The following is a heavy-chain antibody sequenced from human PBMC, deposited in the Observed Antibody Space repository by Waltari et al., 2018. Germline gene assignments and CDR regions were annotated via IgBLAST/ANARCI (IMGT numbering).Heavy chain of an antibody. CDR1: GGSFSGYY. Sequence: QVQLQQWGAGLLKPSETLSLTCAVYGGSFSGYYWSWIRQPPGKGLEWSGEINHSGSTNYNPSLKSRVTISVDTSKNQFSLKLSSVTAADTAVYYCAIPSNYLAIAFDIWGQGTMVTVSS. V-gene: IGHV4-34*01. D-gene: IGHD1-7*01. J-gene: IGHJ3*02. CDR2: INHSGST. CDR3: AIPSNYLAIAFDI.